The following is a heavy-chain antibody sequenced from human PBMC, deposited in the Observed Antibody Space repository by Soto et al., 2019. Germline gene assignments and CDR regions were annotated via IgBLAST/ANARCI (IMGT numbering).Heavy chain of an antibody. D-gene: IGHD4-4*01. CDR2: ISYDGSNK. CDR1: GFTFSSYA. J-gene: IGHJ2*01. V-gene: IGHV3-30-3*01. CDR3: ARPLWRDDYNWGYFDL. Sequence: QVQLVESGGGVVQPGRSLRLSCAASGFTFSSYAMHWVRQAPGKGLEWVAVISYDGSNKYYADSVKGRFTSSRDNSKNTLYLQMNSLRLEDTAVYYCARPLWRDDYNWGYFDLWGRGTLVTVSS.